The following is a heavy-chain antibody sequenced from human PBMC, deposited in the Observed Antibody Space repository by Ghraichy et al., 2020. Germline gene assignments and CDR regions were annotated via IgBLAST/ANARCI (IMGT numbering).Heavy chain of an antibody. CDR2: INFNGGT. D-gene: IGHD2/OR15-2a*01. CDR3: ARHADTTAWLHP. V-gene: IGHV4-59*08. J-gene: IGHJ5*02. Sequence: SETLSLTCTVSGGSVTSSYWNWIRQPPGKELEWIGYINFNGGTKYSPSLKSRVTISLDTFKNQFSLSLYSVTAADTAVYYCARHADTTAWLHPWGQGTLVTVSS. CDR1: GGSVTSSY.